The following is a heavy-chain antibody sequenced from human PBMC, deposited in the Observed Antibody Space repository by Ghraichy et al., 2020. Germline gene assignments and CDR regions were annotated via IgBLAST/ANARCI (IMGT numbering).Heavy chain of an antibody. CDR3: ARGSINNFDY. Sequence: GGSLRLSCAAAGFTFSSFSMSWVRQAPGKGPEWVSYISSSSSTRYYADSVKGRFTISRDNVKNSLYLQMNSLRDEDTAVYYCARGSINNFDYWGQGSLVTFSP. V-gene: IGHV3-48*02. CDR2: ISSSSSTR. CDR1: GFTFSSFS. J-gene: IGHJ4*02.